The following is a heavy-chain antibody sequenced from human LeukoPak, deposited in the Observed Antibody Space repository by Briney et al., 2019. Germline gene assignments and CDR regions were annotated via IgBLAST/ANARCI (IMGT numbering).Heavy chain of an antibody. D-gene: IGHD2-8*02. CDR1: GDSVTSTY. CDR2: GHHSESS. J-gene: IGHJ4*02. CDR3: ARESAGSLHDSTAAFHY. V-gene: IGHV4-59*02. Sequence: SETLSLTRSVSGDSVTSTYWSWIRQPPGKGLEWIAYGHHSESSNYNPSFRSRVTIPVDTSRNQFSLRLTSVTAADTAVYYCARESAGSLHDSTAAFHYWGQGILVIVSS.